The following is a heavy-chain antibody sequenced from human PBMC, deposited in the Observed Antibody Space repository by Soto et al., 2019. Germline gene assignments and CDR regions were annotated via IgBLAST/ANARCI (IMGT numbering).Heavy chain of an antibody. CDR1: GFAFGGFT. J-gene: IGHJ4*02. CDR2: ISGSAART. V-gene: IGHV3-23*01. Sequence: VQVLESGGGLVQPGGSLRPSCSVSGFAFGGFTMTWVRQAPGKGLEWVSSISGSAARTYYADSVQGRFTISRDNSKSTVHLQMNSLRVEDTAEYYCTRGGVGTTGSCDFWGQGTLVAVSS. CDR3: TRGGVGTTGSCDF. D-gene: IGHD6-13*01.